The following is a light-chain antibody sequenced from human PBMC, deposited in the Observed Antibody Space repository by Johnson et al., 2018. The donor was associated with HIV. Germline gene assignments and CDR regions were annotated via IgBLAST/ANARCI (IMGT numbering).Light chain of an antibody. CDR2: ENN. V-gene: IGLV1-51*02. J-gene: IGLJ1*01. Sequence: QSVLTQPPSVSAAPGQKVTISCSGSSSNIGNNYVSWYQQFPGTAPKLLIYENNKRPSGIPDRFSGSKSGTSATLGITGLQTGDEADYYCGTWDSSLGAFNYVFRTGSKVTVL. CDR3: GTWDSSLGAFNYV. CDR1: SSNIGNNY.